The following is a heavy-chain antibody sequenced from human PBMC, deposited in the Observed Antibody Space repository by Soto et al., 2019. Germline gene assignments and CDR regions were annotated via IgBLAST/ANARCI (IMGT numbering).Heavy chain of an antibody. CDR2: IHGGDSNT. J-gene: IGHJ4*02. Sequence: GESLNTPCKGSGYIFTSYWIGWVCRMPGKGLEWMGIIHGGDSNTIYSPSFEGQVTILTDKSISTAYLQWSSLKASDTAMYYCARRGTYSSGWDYWGQGTLVTVSS. V-gene: IGHV5-51*01. CDR3: ARRGTYSSGWDY. D-gene: IGHD6-19*01. CDR1: GYIFTSYW.